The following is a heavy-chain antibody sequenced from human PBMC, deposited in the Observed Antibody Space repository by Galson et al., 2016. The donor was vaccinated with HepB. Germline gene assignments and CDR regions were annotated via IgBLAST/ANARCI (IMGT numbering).Heavy chain of an antibody. CDR1: GLNFTDAW. CDR2: TKSKPPDQAP. CDR3: TTGTGWGFDY. D-gene: IGHD2-8*02. Sequence: SLTLPCACSGLNFTDAWMTWDRRAPGWPPKCICRTKSKPPDQAPDYAAPVKGRFTISRDDSKSTAYLQMNSLKTEDTAVYYCTTGTGWGFDYWGQGTLVTVSS. J-gene: IGHJ4*02. V-gene: IGHV3-15*01.